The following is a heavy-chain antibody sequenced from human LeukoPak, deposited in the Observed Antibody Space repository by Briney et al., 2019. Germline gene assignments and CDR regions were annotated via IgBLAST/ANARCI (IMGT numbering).Heavy chain of an antibody. J-gene: IGHJ4*02. D-gene: IGHD6-19*01. CDR2: IIPIFGTA. CDR1: GGTFSSYA. Sequence: GASVKVSCKASGGTFSSYAISWVRQAPGQGLEWMGGIIPIFGTANYAQKFQGRVTITADESTSTAYMELSSLRSEDTAVYYCARVGQWLAVFPTDYWGQGTLVTVSS. CDR3: ARVGQWLAVFPTDY. V-gene: IGHV1-69*13.